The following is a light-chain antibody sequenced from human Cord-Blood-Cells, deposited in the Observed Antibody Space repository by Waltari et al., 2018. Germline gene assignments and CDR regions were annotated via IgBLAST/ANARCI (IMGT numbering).Light chain of an antibody. J-gene: IGLJ3*02. CDR1: SGHSSYA. CDR3: QTWGTGIRV. V-gene: IGLV4-69*01. CDR2: LNSDGSH. Sequence: QLVLTQSPSASASLRASVTLTSTLSSGHSSYAIAWHQQQPEKGPRYLMKLNSDGSHSKGDGIPDRFSGSSSGAERYLTISSLQSEDEADYYCQTWGTGIRVFGGGTKLTVL.